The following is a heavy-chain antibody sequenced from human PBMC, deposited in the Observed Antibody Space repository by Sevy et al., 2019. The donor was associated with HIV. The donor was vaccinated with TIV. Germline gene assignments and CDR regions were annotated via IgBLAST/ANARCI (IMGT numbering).Heavy chain of an antibody. Sequence: GGSLRLSCVASGFIFNSYTMSWVRQAPGKGLEWVSTISGSGGGVYYPDSLKGRFTISRDNFKNTVSLQMNSLRAEDTAVYYCTNRGGVIITGFESWGQGTLVTVSS. V-gene: IGHV3-23*01. CDR3: TNRGGVIITGFES. D-gene: IGHD3-16*01. J-gene: IGHJ4*02. CDR2: ISGSGGGV. CDR1: GFIFNSYT.